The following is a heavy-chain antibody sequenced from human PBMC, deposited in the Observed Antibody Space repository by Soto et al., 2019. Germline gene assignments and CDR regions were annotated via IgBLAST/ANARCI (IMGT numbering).Heavy chain of an antibody. Sequence: GVSLRLSCVASGFTLTSYGMNWVRQAPGKGLEWVSFITSDGATTYYADSVKGRFTISRDEAKNSLYLQMNSLRDEDSAVYYCGRVYVLTSGTGYLYRCGRGPLVTV. CDR2: ITSDGATT. V-gene: IGHV3-48*02. CDR3: GRVYVLTSGTGYLYR. CDR1: GFTLTSYG. D-gene: IGHD6-13*01. J-gene: IGHJ2*01.